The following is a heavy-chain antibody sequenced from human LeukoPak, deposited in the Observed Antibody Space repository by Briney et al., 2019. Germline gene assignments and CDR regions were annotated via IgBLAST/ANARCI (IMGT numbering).Heavy chain of an antibody. Sequence: GSLRLSCAASGFTFSSYSMNWVRQAPGKGLEWVSYISSSSSTIYYADSVKGRFTISRDNAKNSLYLQMNSLRAEDTAVYYCARGWPTWSGYRELGYWDQGTLVTVSS. D-gene: IGHD3-3*01. CDR2: ISSSSSTI. J-gene: IGHJ4*02. CDR3: ARGWPTWSGYRELGY. CDR1: GFTFSSYS. V-gene: IGHV3-48*01.